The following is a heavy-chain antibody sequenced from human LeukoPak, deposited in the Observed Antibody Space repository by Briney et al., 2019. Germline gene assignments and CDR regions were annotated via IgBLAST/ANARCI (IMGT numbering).Heavy chain of an antibody. CDR2: INWNGGST. D-gene: IGHD6-13*01. CDR1: GFTFDDYG. Sequence: PGGSLRLSCAASGFTFDDYGMSWVRQAPGKGLEWVSGINWNGGSTGYADSVKGRFTISRDNAKNSLYLQMNSLRAEDTALYYCASGLIAAAGTAGYWGKRTLVTVSS. J-gene: IGHJ4*02. V-gene: IGHV3-20*04. CDR3: ASGLIAAAGTAGY.